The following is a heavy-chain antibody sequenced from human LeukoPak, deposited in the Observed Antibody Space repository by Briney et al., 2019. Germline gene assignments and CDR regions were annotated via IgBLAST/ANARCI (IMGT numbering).Heavy chain of an antibody. CDR2: IYPGDSDT. CDR1: GYSFTSYW. D-gene: IGHD6-6*01. CDR3: ARRGSISSRGGFGHYFDS. Sequence: GESLKISCKGSGYSFTSYWIGWVRQMPGKGLEWMGIIYPGDSDTRYSPSFQGQVSISADKSISTAYLQWSSLKTSDTAMYYCARRGSISSRGGFGHYFDSWGQGTLVTVSS. J-gene: IGHJ4*02. V-gene: IGHV5-51*01.